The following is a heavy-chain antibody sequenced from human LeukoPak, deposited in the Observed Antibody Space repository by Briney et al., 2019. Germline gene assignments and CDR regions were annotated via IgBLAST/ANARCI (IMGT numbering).Heavy chain of an antibody. J-gene: IGHJ6*04. CDR1: GGSFSGYY. CDR3: ARRGGYSYGYSYSYYGMDV. V-gene: IGHV4-34*01. CDR2: INHSGST. Sequence: ASETLSLTCAVYGGSFSGYYWSWIRQPPGKGLESVGEINHSGSTNYNPSLKSRFTISVDTSKNQFSLKLSSVTAADTAVYYCARRGGYSYGYSYSYYGMDVWGKGTTVTVSS. D-gene: IGHD5-18*01.